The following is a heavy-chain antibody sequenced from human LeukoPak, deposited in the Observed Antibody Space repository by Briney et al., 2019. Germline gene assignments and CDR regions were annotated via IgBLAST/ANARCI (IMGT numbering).Heavy chain of an antibody. CDR2: IYYSGST. J-gene: IGHJ5*02. Sequence: SETLSLTCTVSGGSISSSSYYWGWIRQPPGKGLEWIGSIYYSGSTYYNPSLKSRVTISVDTSKNQFSLKLSSVTAADTAVYYCARLWGYCSSTSCYRVNWFDPWGQGTLVTVSS. V-gene: IGHV4-39*01. D-gene: IGHD2-2*01. CDR3: ARLWGYCSSTSCYRVNWFDP. CDR1: GGSISSSSYY.